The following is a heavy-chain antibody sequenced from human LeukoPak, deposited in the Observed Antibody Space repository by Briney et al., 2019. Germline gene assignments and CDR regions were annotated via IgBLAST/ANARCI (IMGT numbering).Heavy chain of an antibody. V-gene: IGHV3-7*01. Sequence: PGGSLRLSCAASGFIFRSYWMVWVRQAPGKGLEWVASIDEHGFKTYYAASATGRFTISKDTAKNSLDLQMNSLRAEDTAVYYCARDLTPYCSGGSCPFDYWGQGTLVTVSS. J-gene: IGHJ4*02. CDR1: GFIFRSYW. CDR2: IDEHGFKT. CDR3: ARDLTPYCSGGSCPFDY. D-gene: IGHD2-15*01.